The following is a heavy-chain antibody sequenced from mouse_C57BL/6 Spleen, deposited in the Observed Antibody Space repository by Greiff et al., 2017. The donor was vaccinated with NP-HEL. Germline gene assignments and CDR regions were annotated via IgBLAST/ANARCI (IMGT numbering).Heavy chain of an antibody. CDR2: IDPSDSYT. Sequence: QVQLQQPGAELVMPGASVKLSCKASGYTFTSCWMHWVKQRPGQGLEWIGEIDPSDSYTNYNQKFKGKSTLTVDKSSSTAYMQLSSLTSEDSAVYYCARRYDGYYWYFDVWGTGTTVTVSS. CDR1: GYTFTSCW. V-gene: IGHV1-69*01. CDR3: ARRYDGYYWYFDV. J-gene: IGHJ1*03. D-gene: IGHD2-3*01.